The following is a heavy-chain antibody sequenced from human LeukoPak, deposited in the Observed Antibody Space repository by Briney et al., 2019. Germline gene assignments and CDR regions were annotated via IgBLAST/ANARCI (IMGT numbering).Heavy chain of an antibody. CDR3: AREKSLGDSFDC. D-gene: IGHD4-17*01. CDR1: GFTFSNYW. Sequence: PGGSLRLSCAASGFTFSNYWMSWVRQAPGKGLEWVANIKQDGSEKYYGDSVKGRFTISRDNAKNLLYLQMNSLSAEDTAVFYCAREKSLGDSFDCWGQGTLVTVSS. V-gene: IGHV3-7*03. J-gene: IGHJ4*02. CDR2: IKQDGSEK.